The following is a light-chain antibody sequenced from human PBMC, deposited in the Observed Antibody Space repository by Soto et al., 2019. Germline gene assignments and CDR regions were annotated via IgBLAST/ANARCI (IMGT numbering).Light chain of an antibody. CDR3: QQYGSSPPNT. V-gene: IGKV3-20*01. CDR1: QSVSSSY. CDR2: GAS. Sequence: EIELTQSPGTLSLSPEERATLSCRASQSVSSSYLAWYQQKPGQAPRLLIYGASSRATGIPDRFSGSGSGTDFTLTISRLEPEDFAVYYCQQYGSSPPNTFGQGTKLEIK. J-gene: IGKJ2*01.